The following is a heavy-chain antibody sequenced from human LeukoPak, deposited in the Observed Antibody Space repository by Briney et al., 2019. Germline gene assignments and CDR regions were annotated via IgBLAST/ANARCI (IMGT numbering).Heavy chain of an antibody. CDR1: GYAFTTYY. D-gene: IGHD6-19*01. CDR3: ASDTSGWFDY. CDR2: INPNSDAT. J-gene: IGHJ4*02. Sequence: GASVKVSCKASGYAFTTYYMHWVRQAPGQGLEWMGWINPNSDATNFAQKFQDRVTMTTDTSINTAYIELSRLTSEDTAVYFCASDTSGWFDYWGQGTLVTVSS. V-gene: IGHV1-2*02.